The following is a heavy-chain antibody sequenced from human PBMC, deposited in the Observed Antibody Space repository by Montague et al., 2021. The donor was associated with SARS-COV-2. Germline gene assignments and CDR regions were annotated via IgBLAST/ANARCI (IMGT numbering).Heavy chain of an antibody. J-gene: IGHJ4*02. CDR2: IYYTGST. CDR3: ARISGITSWYYDY. V-gene: IGHV4-61*01. CDR1: GGSVSSGSYY. Sequence: SETLSLTCTVSGGSVSSGSYYWSWIRQPPGKGLQSIGYIYYTGSTNYNPSLQSRVTISVDSSKNQFSVRLSSVIAADTAVYYCARISGITSWYYDYWGQGTLVTVSS. D-gene: IGHD1-14*01.